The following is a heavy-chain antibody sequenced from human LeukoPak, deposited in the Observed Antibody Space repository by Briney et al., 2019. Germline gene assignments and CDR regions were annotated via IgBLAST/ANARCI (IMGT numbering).Heavy chain of an antibody. Sequence: SETLSLTCAVYGGSFSGYYWSWIRQPPGKGLEWIGEINHSGSTNYNPSLKSRVTISVDTSKNQFSLKLSSVTAADTAVYYCARGSGWYGSDYWGQGTLVTVS. CDR2: INHSGST. J-gene: IGHJ4*02. CDR3: ARGSGWYGSDY. CDR1: GGSFSGYY. V-gene: IGHV4-34*01. D-gene: IGHD6-19*01.